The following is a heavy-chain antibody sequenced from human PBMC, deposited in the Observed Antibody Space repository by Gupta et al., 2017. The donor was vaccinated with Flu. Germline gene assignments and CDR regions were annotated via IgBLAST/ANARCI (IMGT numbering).Heavy chain of an antibody. CDR1: GFTFSSYA. D-gene: IGHD1-26*01. CDR2: ISGSGGST. Sequence: EGKLLEFGGDLVKRGGALSRWWVAAGFTFSSYAMSWVRQAPGKGLEGISTISGSGGSTYYVDSVKGRFTISRDNSKNTLHLQMNSLRAEDTAVYYCAKDEGGNYYFEPYCFDYWGQGTLVTVSS. CDR3: AKDEGGNYYFEPYCFDY. J-gene: IGHJ4*02. V-gene: IGHV3-23*01.